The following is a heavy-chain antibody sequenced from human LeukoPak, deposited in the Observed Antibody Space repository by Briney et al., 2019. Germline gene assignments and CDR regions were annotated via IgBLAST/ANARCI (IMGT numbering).Heavy chain of an antibody. Sequence: ASVKVSCKASGYTFTGYYMHWVRQAPGQGLEWMGWINPNSGGTNYAQKFQGRVTMTRDTSISTAYMELSRLRSDDTAVYYCARSGLRYYDFWSGHYDYYYYMDVWGQGTMVTVSS. CDR2: INPNSGGT. CDR1: GYTFTGYY. CDR3: ARSGLRYYDFWSGHYDYYYYMDV. V-gene: IGHV1-2*02. J-gene: IGHJ6*03. D-gene: IGHD3-3*01.